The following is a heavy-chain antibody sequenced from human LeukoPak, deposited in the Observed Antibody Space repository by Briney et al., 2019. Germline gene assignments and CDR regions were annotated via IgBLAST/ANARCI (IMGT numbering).Heavy chain of an antibody. J-gene: IGHJ4*02. V-gene: IGHV3-23*01. Sequence: GGSLRLSCAASGFTFSSYAVSWVRQAPGKGLEWVSAISGSGGSTYYADSVKGRFIISRDNSKNTLYLQMNSLRAEDTAVYYCAKPPARYYYDSSGELPDYWGQGTLVTVSS. CDR2: ISGSGGST. CDR1: GFTFSSYA. CDR3: AKPPARYYYDSSGELPDY. D-gene: IGHD3-22*01.